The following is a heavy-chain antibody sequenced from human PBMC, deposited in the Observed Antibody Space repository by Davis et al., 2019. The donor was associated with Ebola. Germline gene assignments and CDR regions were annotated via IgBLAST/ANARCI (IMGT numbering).Heavy chain of an antibody. CDR2: IYYSGST. D-gene: IGHD2-2*01. V-gene: IGHV4-61*01. CDR1: GGSVSSGSYY. Sequence: SETLSLTCTVSGGSVSSGSYYWSWIRQPPGKGLEWIGYIYYSGSTNYNPSLKSRVTISVDTSKNQFSLKLSSVTAADTAVYYCARARGGYCSSTSCYEPYYYGMDVWGQGTTVTVSS. CDR3: ARARGGYCSSTSCYEPYYYGMDV. J-gene: IGHJ6*02.